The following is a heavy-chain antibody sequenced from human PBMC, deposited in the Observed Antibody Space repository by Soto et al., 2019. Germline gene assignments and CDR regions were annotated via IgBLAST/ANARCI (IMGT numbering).Heavy chain of an antibody. CDR2: IIPIFGTA. Sequence: ASVKVSCKASGGTFRSYAISWVRQAPGQGLEWMGGIIPIFGTANYAQKFQGRVTITADESTSTAYMELSSLRSEDTAVYYCARDGLDTAMVKAEDAFDIWGQGTMVTVSS. V-gene: IGHV1-69*13. CDR1: GGTFRSYA. D-gene: IGHD5-18*01. CDR3: ARDGLDTAMVKAEDAFDI. J-gene: IGHJ3*02.